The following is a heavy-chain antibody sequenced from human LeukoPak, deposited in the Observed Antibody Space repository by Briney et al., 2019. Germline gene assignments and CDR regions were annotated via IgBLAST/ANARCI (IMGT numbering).Heavy chain of an antibody. Sequence: GGSLRLSCAASGFTFDDYGMSWVRQAPGKGLEWVSGINWNGGSTGYADSVKGRFTISRENAKNSLYLKMNSLRAEDTALYYCARGGGYSGSYQEPFDIWGQGTMVTVSS. D-gene: IGHD1-26*01. CDR1: GFTFDDYG. CDR2: INWNGGST. V-gene: IGHV3-20*04. CDR3: ARGGGYSGSYQEPFDI. J-gene: IGHJ3*02.